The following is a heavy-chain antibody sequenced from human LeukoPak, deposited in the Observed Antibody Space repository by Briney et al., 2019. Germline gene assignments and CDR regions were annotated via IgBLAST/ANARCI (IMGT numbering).Heavy chain of an antibody. CDR1: GFTFSSYA. CDR3: ARESSTGYYYMDV. Sequence: PGGSLRLSCAASGFTFSSYAMHWVRQAPGKGLEWVAVISYDGSNKYYADSVKGRFTISRDNSKNTLYLQMNSLRAEDTAVYYCARESSTGYYYMDVWGKGTTVTVSS. J-gene: IGHJ6*03. D-gene: IGHD2-2*01. CDR2: ISYDGSNK. V-gene: IGHV3-30-3*01.